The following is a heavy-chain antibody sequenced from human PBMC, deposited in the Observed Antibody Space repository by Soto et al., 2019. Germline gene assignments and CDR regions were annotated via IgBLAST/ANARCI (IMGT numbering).Heavy chain of an antibody. CDR1: GFTCSSYA. D-gene: IGHD3-16*01. CDR2: ISGSGGST. V-gene: IGHV3-23*01. J-gene: IGHJ6*02. Sequence: PGGCLRLSCAASGFTCSSYAMSGVRQAPGKGLEWVSAISGSGGSTYYADSVKGRFTISRDNSKNTLYLQMNSLRAEDTAVYYCTKGGTSYYYSYGRDSWAKGPRSPSP. CDR3: TKGGTSYYYSYGRDS.